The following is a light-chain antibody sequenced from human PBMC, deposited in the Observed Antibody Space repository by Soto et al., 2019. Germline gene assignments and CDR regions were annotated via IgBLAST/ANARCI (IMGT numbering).Light chain of an antibody. V-gene: IGKV3-20*01. CDR2: GAS. CDR3: QQYGRSPRT. CDR1: QSVSSGS. Sequence: EIVLTQSPGTLSLSPGERATLSCRASQSVSSGSLAWYQQKPGQATRLLIYGASSRATGIPDRFSGSGSGTDFTLTISRLEPEDFAVYYCQQYGRSPRTFGQGTKVEIK. J-gene: IGKJ1*01.